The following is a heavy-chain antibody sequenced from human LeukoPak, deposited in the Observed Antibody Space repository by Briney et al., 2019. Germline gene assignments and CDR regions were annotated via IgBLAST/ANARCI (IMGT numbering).Heavy chain of an antibody. D-gene: IGHD2-15*01. Sequence: PGGSLRLSCAASGLTFSIFAMSWVRQAPGKGLEWVTSITAGGGSTYYADSVKGRFTISRDNSKNTLYLQMNSLRAEDTAVYYCARGGWSFDFDYWGQGTLVTVSS. J-gene: IGHJ4*02. V-gene: IGHV3-23*01. CDR2: ITAGGGST. CDR1: GLTFSIFA. CDR3: ARGGWSFDFDY.